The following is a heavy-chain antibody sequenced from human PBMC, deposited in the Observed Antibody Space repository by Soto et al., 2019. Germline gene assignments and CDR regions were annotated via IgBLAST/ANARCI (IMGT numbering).Heavy chain of an antibody. V-gene: IGHV1-24*01. CDR3: ARDQGSIFGSSWFDP. Sequence: ASVKVSCKVSGYTLTELSMHWVRQAPGKGLEWMGGFDPEDGETIYAQKFQGRVTMTRDTSTSTVYMELSSLRSEDTAVYYCARDQGSIFGSSWFDPWGQGTLVTVSS. CDR1: GYTLTELS. D-gene: IGHD3-3*01. J-gene: IGHJ5*02. CDR2: FDPEDGET.